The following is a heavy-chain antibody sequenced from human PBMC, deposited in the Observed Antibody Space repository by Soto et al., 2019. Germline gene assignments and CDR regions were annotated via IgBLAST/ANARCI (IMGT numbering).Heavy chain of an antibody. V-gene: IGHV3-21*01. CDR2: ISSSRSYI. Sequence: GGSLRLSCAASGFTFSSYSMNWVRQAPGKGLEWVSSISSSRSYIYYADSVKGRFTISRDNANNSLYLQMNSLRAEDTSVYYCARDDDGSTGPPHYFDYWGQGTLVTVSS. J-gene: IGHJ4*02. CDR3: ARDDDGSTGPPHYFDY. D-gene: IGHD1-1*01. CDR1: GFTFSSYS.